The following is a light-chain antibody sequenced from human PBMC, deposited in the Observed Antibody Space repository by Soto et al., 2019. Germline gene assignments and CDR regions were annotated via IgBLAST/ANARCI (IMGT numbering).Light chain of an antibody. Sequence: QSALTQPRSVSGSPGQSVTISCTGTSSDVGAYNYVSWYQQHPGKAPKVMIYDVSKRPSGVPDRFSGSKSGTTASLTISGLQADDEADYYCCSYAGSYNYVFGSGTTVTVL. CDR1: SSDVGAYNY. V-gene: IGLV2-11*01. CDR3: CSYAGSYNYV. CDR2: DVS. J-gene: IGLJ1*01.